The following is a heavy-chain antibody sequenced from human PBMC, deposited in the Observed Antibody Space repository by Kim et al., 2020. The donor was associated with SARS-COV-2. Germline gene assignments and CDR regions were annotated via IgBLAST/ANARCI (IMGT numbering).Heavy chain of an antibody. J-gene: IGHJ4*02. CDR3: AREYYYGSGRYPGY. CDR1: GYTFTSYD. D-gene: IGHD3-10*01. CDR2: MDPNSGNT. Sequence: ASVKVSCKASGYTFTSYDFNWVRQAAGQGLEWMGWMDPNSGNTVYAQKFQGRVTMTRNTSISTAYMELSSLRSEDTAVYYCAREYYYGSGRYPGYWGQGTLVTVSS. V-gene: IGHV1-8*01.